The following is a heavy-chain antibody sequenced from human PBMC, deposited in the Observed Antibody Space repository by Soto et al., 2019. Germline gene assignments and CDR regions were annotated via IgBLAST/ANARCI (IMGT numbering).Heavy chain of an antibody. V-gene: IGHV3-7*01. J-gene: IGHJ4*02. D-gene: IGHD1-7*01. CDR2: MNQDGSEK. CDR1: GFTFSSYW. CDR3: AKNRVETTRDKAPEF. Sequence: EVQLVESGGGLVQPGGSLRLSCAASGFTFSSYWMSWFRQAPGKGLEWVANMNQDGSEKYYVDSMKGRFTISRDNARNSLYLQMNIRRVEDTAVYYCAKNRVETTRDKAPEFWGQGTLVTVSS.